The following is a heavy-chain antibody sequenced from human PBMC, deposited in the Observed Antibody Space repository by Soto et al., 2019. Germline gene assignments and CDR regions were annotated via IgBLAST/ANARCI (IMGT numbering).Heavy chain of an antibody. Sequence: PSETLSLTCTVSGGSISSSSYYWGWIRQPPGKGLEWIGSIYYSGSTYYNPSLKSRVTISVDTSKNQFSLKLSSVTAADTAVYYCARVEGWSELNYYYYYGMDVWGQGTTVTVSS. J-gene: IGHJ6*02. CDR3: ARVEGWSELNYYYYYGMDV. CDR2: IYYSGST. D-gene: IGHD6-19*01. CDR1: GGSISSSSYY. V-gene: IGHV4-39*01.